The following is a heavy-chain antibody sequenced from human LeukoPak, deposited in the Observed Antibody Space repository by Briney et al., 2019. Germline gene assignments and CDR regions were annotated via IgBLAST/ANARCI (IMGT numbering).Heavy chain of an antibody. Sequence: GGSLRPSCAASGFTFSSYAMSWVRQALGKGLEWVSAISGSGGSTYYADSVKGRFTISRDNSKNTLYLQMNSLRAEDTAVYYCAKVVPYYDFWSGYPFDYWGQGTLVTVSS. CDR1: GFTFSSYA. CDR2: ISGSGGST. J-gene: IGHJ4*02. D-gene: IGHD3-3*01. CDR3: AKVVPYYDFWSGYPFDY. V-gene: IGHV3-23*01.